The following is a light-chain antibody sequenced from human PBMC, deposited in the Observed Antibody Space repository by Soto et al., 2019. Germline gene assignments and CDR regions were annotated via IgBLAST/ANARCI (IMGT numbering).Light chain of an antibody. CDR1: QSISTE. V-gene: IGKV3-15*01. Sequence: EIVMTQSPATLSVSPGERATLSCRASQSISTELAWYQQKPGQPPRLLSYSASTRASGVPARFTGSGSGSEFTLTIRGLQSEDFAFYYCQQGHYWPLTFGQGTRLEI. J-gene: IGKJ2*01. CDR3: QQGHYWPLT. CDR2: SAS.